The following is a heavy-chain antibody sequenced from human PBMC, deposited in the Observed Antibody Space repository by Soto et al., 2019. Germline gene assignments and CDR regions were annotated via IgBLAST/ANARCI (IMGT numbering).Heavy chain of an antibody. V-gene: IGHV4-31*03. J-gene: IGHJ6*02. Sequence: TSETLSLTCTVTGGSMTSGDQYWTWIRHRPGEGLEWFGYINHRGSLYYNPSLKSRVSMSVDTSKNQFSLNLSSVTAADTAVYYCARELPQRQRRNMDVWGQGTTVTVSS. CDR2: INHRGSL. CDR1: GGSMTSGDQY. CDR3: ARELPQRQRRNMDV.